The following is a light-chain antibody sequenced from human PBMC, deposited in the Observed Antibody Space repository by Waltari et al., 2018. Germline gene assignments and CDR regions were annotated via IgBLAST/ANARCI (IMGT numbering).Light chain of an antibody. CDR2: GDN. Sequence: SVVLTQPPSVSVAPGKTATITCAEDNIGSQTVHWYQQKPGQAPVLVIFGDNARPSGSPERFSGSNPGSTVSLTISTVEAGDEAVYCCQVWDSATDQPIVGGGTRVTVL. J-gene: IGLJ2*01. V-gene: IGLV3-21*04. CDR3: QVWDSATDQPI. CDR1: NIGSQT.